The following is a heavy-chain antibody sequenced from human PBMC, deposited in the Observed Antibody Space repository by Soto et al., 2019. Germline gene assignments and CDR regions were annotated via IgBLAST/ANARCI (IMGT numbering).Heavy chain of an antibody. CDR3: ARSGDGEWEHQDY. D-gene: IGHD1-26*01. Sequence: LVKVSCKASGGTFSSYAISWVRQAPGQGLEWMGGIIPIFGTANYAQKFQGRVTITADKSTSTAYMELSSLRSEDTAVYYCARSGDGEWEHQDYWGQGTLVTVSS. CDR1: GGTFSSYA. J-gene: IGHJ4*02. CDR2: IIPIFGTA. V-gene: IGHV1-69*06.